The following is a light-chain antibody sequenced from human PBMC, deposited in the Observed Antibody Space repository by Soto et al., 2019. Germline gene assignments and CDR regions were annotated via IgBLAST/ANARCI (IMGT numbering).Light chain of an antibody. V-gene: IGKV3-20*01. J-gene: IGKJ1*01. CDR1: QSVTSSY. CDR2: VAS. CDR3: QQYGSSPRA. Sequence: ESVLTQSPGTLSLSPGERATLSCRASQSVTSSYLAWYQQKPGQAPRLLIYVASSRATGIPDRFSGSGSGTDFTLTISRLEPEDFAGYYCQQYGSSPRAFGQGTKVEIK.